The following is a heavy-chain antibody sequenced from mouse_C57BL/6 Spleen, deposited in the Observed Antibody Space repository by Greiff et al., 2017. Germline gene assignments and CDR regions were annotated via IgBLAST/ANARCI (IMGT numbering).Heavy chain of an antibody. CDR2: IDPSDSET. D-gene: IGHD2-4*01. J-gene: IGHJ3*01. CDR1: GYTFTSYW. V-gene: IGHV1-52*01. Sequence: QVQLQQPGAELVRPGSSVKLSCKASGYTFTSYWMHWVKQRPIQGLEWIGNIDPSDSETHYNQKFKDKATLTVDKSSSTAYMQLISLTSEDSAVYYCARAGDYDVYLFAYWGQGTLVTVSA. CDR3: ARAGDYDVYLFAY.